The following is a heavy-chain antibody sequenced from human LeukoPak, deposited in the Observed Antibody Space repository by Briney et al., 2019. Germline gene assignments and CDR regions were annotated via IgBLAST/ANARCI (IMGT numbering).Heavy chain of an antibody. J-gene: IGHJ4*02. D-gene: IGHD2-21*02. V-gene: IGHV3-7*01. CDR3: ATGEVVTMFADY. Sequence: PGGSLRLSCAASGFTFSSYWMNWARQAPGKGLEWVASINHNGNVNYYVDSVKGRFTISRDNAKNSLYLQMNSLRAEDTAVYYCATGEVVTMFADYWGQGTLVTVSS. CDR2: INHNGNVN. CDR1: GFTFSSYW.